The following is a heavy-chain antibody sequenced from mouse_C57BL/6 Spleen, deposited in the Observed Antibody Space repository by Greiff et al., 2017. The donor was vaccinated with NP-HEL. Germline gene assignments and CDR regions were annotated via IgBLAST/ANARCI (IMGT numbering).Heavy chain of an antibody. CDR1: GFSLTSYG. CDR2: LWRGGST. J-gene: IGHJ4*01. V-gene: IGHV2-5*01. CDR3: ARHYYGSSGYAMDY. D-gene: IGHD1-1*01. Sequence: VKVVESGPGLVQPSQSLSITCTVPGFSLTSYGVHWVRQSPGKGLEWLGVLWRGGSTDYNAAFMSRLSITKDNSKSQVFFKMNSLQADDTAIYYCARHYYGSSGYAMDYWGQGTSVTVSS.